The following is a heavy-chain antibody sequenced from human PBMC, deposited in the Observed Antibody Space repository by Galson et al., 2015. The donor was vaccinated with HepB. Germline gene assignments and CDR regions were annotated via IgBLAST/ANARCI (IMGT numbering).Heavy chain of an antibody. J-gene: IGHJ5*01. V-gene: IGHV3-23*01. Sequence: SLRLSCAASGFTLNTHAMAWVRPPPGKGPGWVSALSGDSIIIHYADSVKGRFTISKDNSEHTLYLQMNSLRGEDTALYYCAKFGARFDAWFDSWGQGTLVTVSS. CDR1: GFTLNTHA. CDR2: LSGDSIII. CDR3: AKFGARFDAWFDS. D-gene: IGHD3-10*01.